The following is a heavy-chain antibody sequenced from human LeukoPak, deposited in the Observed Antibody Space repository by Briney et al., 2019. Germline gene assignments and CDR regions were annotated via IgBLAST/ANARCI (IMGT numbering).Heavy chain of an antibody. D-gene: IGHD1-26*01. J-gene: IGHJ4*02. CDR1: GFPFSRYA. Sequence: GGSLRLPCAASGFPFSRYAVSCVRHARGKGREWVSAIIGSGGSTYYADSVNGQITISRDNSKSTLYLQMNSLRAEDTAVYYCAKDVGATAYWGQGTLVTVSS. CDR3: AKDVGATAY. V-gene: IGHV3-23*01. CDR2: IIGSGGST.